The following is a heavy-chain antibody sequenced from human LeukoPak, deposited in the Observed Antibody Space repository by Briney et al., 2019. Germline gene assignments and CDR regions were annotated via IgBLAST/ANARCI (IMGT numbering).Heavy chain of an antibody. CDR2: ISGGGST. CDR1: GFTFRSYA. Sequence: GGSLRLSCAASGFTFRSYAMSWVRQAPGKGLEWVSAISGGGSTYYADSVKGRFTISRDNSKNTLYLQMNSLRAEDTDVYYCAKDRSRGIVVVSTTLGATHFDYWGQGTLVTVSS. CDR3: AKDRSRGIVVVSTTLGATHFDY. J-gene: IGHJ4*02. V-gene: IGHV3-23*01. D-gene: IGHD3-22*01.